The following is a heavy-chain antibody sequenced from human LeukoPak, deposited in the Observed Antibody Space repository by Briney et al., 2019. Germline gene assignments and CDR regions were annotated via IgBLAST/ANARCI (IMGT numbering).Heavy chain of an antibody. CDR2: INHSGST. CDR1: GGSFSGYY. Sequence: SETLSLTCAIYGGSFSGYYWSWIRQPPGKGLEWIGEINHSGSTNYNPSLKSRVTISVDTSKNQFSLKLSSVTAADTAVYYCARRKYYDFWSGYPGDWFDPWGQGTLVTVSS. V-gene: IGHV4-34*01. CDR3: ARRKYYDFWSGYPGDWFDP. J-gene: IGHJ5*02. D-gene: IGHD3-3*01.